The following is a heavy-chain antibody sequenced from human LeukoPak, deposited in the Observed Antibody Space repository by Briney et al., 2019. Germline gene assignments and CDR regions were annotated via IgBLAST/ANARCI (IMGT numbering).Heavy chain of an antibody. CDR3: ARDKVSGAWTGSLFDY. CDR2: IKEDGSQK. V-gene: IGHV3-7*01. J-gene: IGHJ4*02. D-gene: IGHD1-1*01. CDR1: GFTFSTYE. Sequence: GGSLRLSCAASGFTFSTYEMNWVRHAPGKGLEWVAHIKEDGSQKNYGDSVKGRISISRDNAKNSVYLQMNSLTAEDTAVYYCARDKVSGAWTGSLFDYWGQGSLVTVSS.